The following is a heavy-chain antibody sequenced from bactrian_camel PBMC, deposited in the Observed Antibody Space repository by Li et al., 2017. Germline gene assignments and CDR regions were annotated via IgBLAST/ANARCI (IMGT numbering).Heavy chain of an antibody. CDR2: INRAGDTT. V-gene: IGHV3S40*01. Sequence: VQLVESGGDLVQPGGSLKLSCAASGLTFGSYDMSWVRQPPGKGLEWVSQINRAGDTTNYADSVKGRFTLSRDDDVNTLDLQMNSLKPEDTGMYYCAANRALSACGAGWATLSRFPYWGLGTQVTVS. CDR3: AANRALSACGAGWATLSRFPY. J-gene: IGHJ4*01. CDR1: GLTFGSYD. D-gene: IGHD5*01.